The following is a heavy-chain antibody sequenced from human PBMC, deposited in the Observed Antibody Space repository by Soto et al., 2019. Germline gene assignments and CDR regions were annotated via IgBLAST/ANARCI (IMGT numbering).Heavy chain of an antibody. CDR1: GFSLTTSGVG. CDR2: IYWDDDK. V-gene: IGHV2-5*02. D-gene: IGHD3-3*01. Sequence: QITLNESGPTVVKPAETLTLTCTFSGFSLTTSGVGVGWIRQSPGKAPEWLALIYWDDDKRYSASLKSRLTNTKDTPKNQVVLTMASVDPADTATYYCAHRILRTVFGLVTTTAIYFDFWGQGTPVVVSS. J-gene: IGHJ4*02. CDR3: AHRILRTVFGLVTTTAIYFDF.